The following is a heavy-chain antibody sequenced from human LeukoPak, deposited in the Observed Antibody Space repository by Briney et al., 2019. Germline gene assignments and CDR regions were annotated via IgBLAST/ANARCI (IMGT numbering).Heavy chain of an antibody. CDR2: IYWDDDK. D-gene: IGHD6-19*01. J-gene: IGHJ4*02. Sequence: KESGPTLVKPTQTLTLTCTFSGFSLSTSGVGAGWIRQPPGKALEWLALIYWDDDKRYSPSLKSRLTITKDTSKNQVVLTMTNMDPVDTATYYCAHSAKEQWLVRLGYFDYWGQGTLVTVSS. CDR3: AHSAKEQWLVRLGYFDY. V-gene: IGHV2-5*02. CDR1: GFSLSTSGVG.